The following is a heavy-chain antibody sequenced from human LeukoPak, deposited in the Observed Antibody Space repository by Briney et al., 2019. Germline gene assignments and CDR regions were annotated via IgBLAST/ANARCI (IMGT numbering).Heavy chain of an antibody. CDR3: ARDTYDGSGSGDYFDY. J-gene: IGHJ4*02. Sequence: ASVKVSCKASGYTFTSYGISWVRQAPGQGLEWMGWISAYNGNTNYAQKLQGRVTMTTDTSTSTAYMELRSLRSDDTAVYYCARDTYDGSGSGDYFDYWGQGTLVTVSS. V-gene: IGHV1-18*01. D-gene: IGHD3-10*01. CDR2: ISAYNGNT. CDR1: GYTFTSYG.